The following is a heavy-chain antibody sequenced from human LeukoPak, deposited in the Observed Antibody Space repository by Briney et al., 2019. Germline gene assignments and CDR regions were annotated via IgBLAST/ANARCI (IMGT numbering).Heavy chain of an antibody. J-gene: IGHJ4*02. Sequence: GGSLRLSCAASGFAFSSYGMSWVRQAPGKGLEWVSAISDNGSITVYTDSVKGRFTISRDKSKNTVHLQMNSLRVEDTAVYYCARRIPAGGRDFDYWGQGTLVTVSS. V-gene: IGHV3-23*01. CDR2: ISDNGSIT. CDR1: GFAFSSYG. D-gene: IGHD6-13*01. CDR3: ARRIPAGGRDFDY.